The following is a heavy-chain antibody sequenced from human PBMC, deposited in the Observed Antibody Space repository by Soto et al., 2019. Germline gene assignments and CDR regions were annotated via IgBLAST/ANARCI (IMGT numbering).Heavy chain of an antibody. J-gene: IGHJ5*02. CDR3: LGSGTASS. Sequence: GGSLRLSCAASGFTSSNHWMNWVRQAPGKGLEWVANIKPDGSAKYYADSVRGRFTISRDNAKNSVNLQMDSLRAEDTALYYCLGSGTASSWGQGTPVTVSS. D-gene: IGHD1-1*01. CDR1: GFTSSNHW. CDR2: IKPDGSAK. V-gene: IGHV3-7*01.